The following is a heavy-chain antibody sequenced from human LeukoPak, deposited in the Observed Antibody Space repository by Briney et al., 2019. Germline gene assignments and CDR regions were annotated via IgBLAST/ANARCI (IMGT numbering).Heavy chain of an antibody. V-gene: IGHV3-11*01. J-gene: IGHJ6*03. CDR1: GFTFSDYY. Sequence: GGSLRLSCAASGFTFSDYYMSWIRQAPGKGLEWGSYISSSGSTIYYADSVKGRFTISRDNAKNSLYLQMNSLRAEDTAVYYCASRALRGSVVVPAADYYYYMDVWGKGTTVTVSS. CDR3: ASRALRGSVVVPAADYYYYMDV. CDR2: ISSSGSTI. D-gene: IGHD2-2*01.